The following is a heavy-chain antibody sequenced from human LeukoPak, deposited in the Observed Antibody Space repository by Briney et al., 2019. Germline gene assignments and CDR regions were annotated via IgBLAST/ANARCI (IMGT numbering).Heavy chain of an antibody. Sequence: GGSLRLSCAASGFTFSSYAMSWVRQAPGKGLEWASAISGSGGSTYYADSVKGRFTISRDNSKNTLYLQMNSLRAEDTAVYYCAKRERRGYYYGMDVWGQGTTVTVSS. CDR2: ISGSGGST. J-gene: IGHJ6*02. V-gene: IGHV3-23*01. CDR3: AKRERRGYYYGMDV. CDR1: GFTFSSYA. D-gene: IGHD1-1*01.